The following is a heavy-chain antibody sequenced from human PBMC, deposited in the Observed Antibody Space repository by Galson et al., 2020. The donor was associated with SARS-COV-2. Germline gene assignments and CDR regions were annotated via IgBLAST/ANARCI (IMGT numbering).Heavy chain of an antibody. CDR1: DGSISGYY. V-gene: IGHV4-59*08. Sequence: SQTLSLTCTVSDGSISGYYWTWIRQPPGKGLEWIGYISYTGSTNYNPSLKSRVTISLDTSKNHFSLKLTSVTAADTAVYYCARRNTSIKWFDPWGQGTLVTVSS. D-gene: IGHD1-1*01. J-gene: IGHJ5*02. CDR2: ISYTGST. CDR3: ARRNTSIKWFDP.